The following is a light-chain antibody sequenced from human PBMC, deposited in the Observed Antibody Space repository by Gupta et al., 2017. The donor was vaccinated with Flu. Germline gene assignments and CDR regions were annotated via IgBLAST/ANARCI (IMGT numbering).Light chain of an antibody. CDR3: QTWDSSTGV. CDR2: QDT. J-gene: IGLJ2*01. Sequence: CSGDKLGNKFVSWYQQKPGQSPVLVVYQDTKRPSGIPERFSGSNSGNTATLTISGAQAMDEADFYCQTWDSSTGVFGGGTKLTVL. V-gene: IGLV3-1*01. CDR1: KLGNKF.